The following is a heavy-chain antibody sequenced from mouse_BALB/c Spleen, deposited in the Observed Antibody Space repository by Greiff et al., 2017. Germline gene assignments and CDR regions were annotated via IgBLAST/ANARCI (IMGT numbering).Heavy chain of an antibody. V-gene: IGHV14-1*02. J-gene: IGHJ2*01. D-gene: IGHD1-1*01. CDR2: IDPENGNT. CDR1: GFNIKDYY. Sequence: EVQLQQSGAELVRSGASVKLSCTASGFNIKDYYMHWVKQRPEQGLEWIGWIDPENGNTIYDPKFQGKASITADTSSNTAYLQLSSLTSEDTAVYYRARGDYYASSSDYWGQGTTLTVSS. CDR3: ARGDYYASSSDY.